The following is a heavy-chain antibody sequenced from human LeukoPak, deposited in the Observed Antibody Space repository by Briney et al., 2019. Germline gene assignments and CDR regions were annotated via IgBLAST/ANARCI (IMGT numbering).Heavy chain of an antibody. CDR3: AKDYAFWSGSPDY. Sequence: GGSLRLSCAASGFTFSGYAMSWVRQAPGKGLDWVSGISGSSGNTYYADSVRGRFTISRDDPKNTLYLQMNSLRVEDTAVYYCAKDYAFWSGSPDYWGQGTLVTVSS. J-gene: IGHJ4*02. D-gene: IGHD3-3*01. V-gene: IGHV3-23*01. CDR1: GFTFSGYA. CDR2: ISGSSGNT.